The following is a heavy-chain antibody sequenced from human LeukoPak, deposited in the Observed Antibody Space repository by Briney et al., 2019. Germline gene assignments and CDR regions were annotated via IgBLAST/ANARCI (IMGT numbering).Heavy chain of an antibody. CDR3: ARVVVITKWYFDL. Sequence: SVKVSCKASGGTFSSYAISWVRQAPGQGLEWTGGIIPIFGTANYAQKFQGRVTITTDESTSTAYMELSSLRSEDTAVYYCARVVVITKWYFDLWGRGTLVTVSS. D-gene: IGHD3-22*01. V-gene: IGHV1-69*05. J-gene: IGHJ2*01. CDR1: GGTFSSYA. CDR2: IIPIFGTA.